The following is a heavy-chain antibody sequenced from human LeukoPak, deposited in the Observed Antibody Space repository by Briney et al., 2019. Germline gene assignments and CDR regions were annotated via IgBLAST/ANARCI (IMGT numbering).Heavy chain of an antibody. D-gene: IGHD2-2*01. J-gene: IGHJ4*02. Sequence: SETLSLTCTVSGGSISSTSYYWGWIRQPPGKGLDWIASIHYSGTTYYNPSLKSRVTISVDTSKNHFSLKLSSVTAADTAVYYCARGPTYQPIDSWGQGTLVTVSS. CDR3: ARGPTYQPIDS. V-gene: IGHV4-39*02. CDR2: IHYSGTT. CDR1: GGSISSTSYY.